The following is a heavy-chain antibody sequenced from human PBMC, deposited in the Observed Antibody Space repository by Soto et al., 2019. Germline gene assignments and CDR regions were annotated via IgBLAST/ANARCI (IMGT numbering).Heavy chain of an antibody. D-gene: IGHD6-13*01. Sequence: SETLSLTCTVSGGSISSYYWSWIRQPPGKGLEWIGYIYYSGSTNYNPSLKSRVTISVDTSKNQFSLKLSSVTAADTAVYYCAFHSSSWGGTGWFDPWGQGTLVTVSA. CDR3: AFHSSSWGGTGWFDP. J-gene: IGHJ5*02. CDR1: GGSISSYY. CDR2: IYYSGST. V-gene: IGHV4-59*01.